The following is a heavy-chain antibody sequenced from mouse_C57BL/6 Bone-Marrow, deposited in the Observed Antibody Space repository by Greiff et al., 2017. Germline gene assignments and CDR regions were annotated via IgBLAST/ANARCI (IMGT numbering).Heavy chain of an antibody. CDR2: ISSGGDYI. D-gene: IGHD2-4*01. J-gene: IGHJ2*01. V-gene: IGHV5-9-1*02. CDR1: GFTFSSYA. CDR3: TRDRIYYDSPFDY. Sequence: EVQGVESGEGLVKPGGSLKLSCAASGFTFSSYAMSWVRQTPEKRLEWVAYISSGGDYIYYADTVKGRFTISRDNARNTLYLQMSSLKSEDTAMYYCTRDRIYYDSPFDYWGQGTTLTVSS.